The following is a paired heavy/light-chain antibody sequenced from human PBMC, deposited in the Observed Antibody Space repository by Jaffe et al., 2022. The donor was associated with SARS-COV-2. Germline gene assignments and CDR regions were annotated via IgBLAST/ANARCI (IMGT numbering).Light chain of an antibody. J-gene: IGLJ2*01. V-gene: IGLV3-10*01. CDR1: ALPKKY. CDR3: YSTDNSANHRGV. CDR2: EDS. Sequence: SYELTQPPSVSVSPGQTARITCSGDALPKKYAYWYQQKSGQAPVTVIYEDSKRPSGIPERFSGSSSETMATLTISGAQVEDEADYYCYSTDNSANHRGVFGGGTKLTVL.
Heavy chain of an antibody. Sequence: QLQLQESGPGLVKPSETLSLTCIVSGGSISSSNYYWGWIRQPPGKGLEWIGSMFYGENTYSNPSLKSRLTMSVDTSKNQFSLRLTSVTAADTAVYYCARHSHYYDSSAYVNTSPDYWGHGTLVTVSS. J-gene: IGHJ4*01. CDR2: MFYGENT. CDR1: GGSISSSNYY. D-gene: IGHD3-22*01. V-gene: IGHV4-39*01. CDR3: ARHSHYYDSSAYVNTSPDY.